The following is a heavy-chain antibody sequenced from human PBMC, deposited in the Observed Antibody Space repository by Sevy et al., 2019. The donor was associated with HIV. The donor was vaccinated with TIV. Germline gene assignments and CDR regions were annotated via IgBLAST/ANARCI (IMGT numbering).Heavy chain of an antibody. Sequence: ASVKVSCKASGYTFTSYAIHWVRQAPGQRLEWMGWINPGNGNTKYSQTFQGRATITRDTSASTTYMELSSLRSEDTAVYYCARSVIPTAIFDYWGRGTLVTVSS. CDR1: GYTFTSYA. CDR2: INPGNGNT. V-gene: IGHV1-3*01. CDR3: ARSVIPTAIFDY. D-gene: IGHD2-2*01. J-gene: IGHJ4*02.